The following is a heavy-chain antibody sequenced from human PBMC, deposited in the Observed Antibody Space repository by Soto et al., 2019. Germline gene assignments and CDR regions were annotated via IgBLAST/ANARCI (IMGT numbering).Heavy chain of an antibody. CDR1: GFTFSSYW. D-gene: IGHD3-3*01. Sequence: EVQLVESGGGLVQPGGSLRISCAVSGFTFSSYWMSWVRQAPGKGLEWVATIKQDGSEKYYVDSVKGRFTISRDNAENSLYLQINNLSSEDTAVYFCARDVAYDYVNWGQGTLVTVSS. V-gene: IGHV3-7*01. CDR3: ARDVAYDYVN. J-gene: IGHJ4*02. CDR2: IKQDGSEK.